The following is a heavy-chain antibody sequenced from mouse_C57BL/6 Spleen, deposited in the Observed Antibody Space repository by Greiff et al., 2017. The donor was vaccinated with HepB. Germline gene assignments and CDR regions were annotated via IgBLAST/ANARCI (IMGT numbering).Heavy chain of an antibody. V-gene: IGHV5-9-1*02. CDR2: ISSGGDYI. CDR3: TRDGIYYDYLYAMDY. CDR1: GFTFSSYA. J-gene: IGHJ4*01. Sequence: DVQLQESGEGLVKPGGSLKLSCAASGFTFSSYAMSWVRQTPEKRLEWVAYISSGGDYIYYADTVKGRFTISRDNARNTLYLQMSSLKSEDTAMYYCTRDGIYYDYLYAMDYWGQGTSVTVSS. D-gene: IGHD2-4*01.